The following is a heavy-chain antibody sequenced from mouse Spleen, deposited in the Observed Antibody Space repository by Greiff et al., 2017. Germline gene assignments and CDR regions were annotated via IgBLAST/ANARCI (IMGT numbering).Heavy chain of an antibody. Sequence: DVKLVESGPGLVKPSQSLSLTCSVTGYSITSGYYWNWIRQFPGNKLEWMGYISYDGSNNYNPSLKNRISITRDTSKNQFFLKLNSVTTEDTATYYCARGGSLLLRLDYWGQGTTLTVSS. J-gene: IGHJ2*01. D-gene: IGHD1-1*01. CDR1: GYSITSGYY. V-gene: IGHV3-6*01. CDR3: ARGGSLLLRLDY. CDR2: ISYDGSN.